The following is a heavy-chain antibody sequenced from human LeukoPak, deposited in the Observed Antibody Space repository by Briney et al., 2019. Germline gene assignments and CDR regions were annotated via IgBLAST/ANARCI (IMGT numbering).Heavy chain of an antibody. Sequence: GSLRLSCAASGFTFSDYYMAWIRQPPGKGLEWIGEINHSGSTNYNPSLKSRVTISVDTSKNQFSLKLSSVTAADTAVYYCARRPRVGATFGRKMFDYWGQGTLVTVSS. CDR1: GFTFSDYY. D-gene: IGHD1-26*01. J-gene: IGHJ4*02. CDR2: INHSGST. V-gene: IGHV4-34*08. CDR3: ARRPRVGATFGRKMFDY.